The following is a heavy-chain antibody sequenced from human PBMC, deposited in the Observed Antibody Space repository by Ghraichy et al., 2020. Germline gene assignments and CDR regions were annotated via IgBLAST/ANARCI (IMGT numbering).Heavy chain of an antibody. V-gene: IGHV4-39*01. CDR1: GVYINSVSYY. CDR3: ARKDYYYYHRDV. Sequence: SQTLSLTCTVPGVYINSVSYYLGWVRQPPGTGMEWIAYISYTASTYCDPSHKSRVTMSVDTSRHQFSLKVNSVTAADTAVYYCARKDYYYYHRDVWGQGTTVTVSS. CDR2: ISYTAST. J-gene: IGHJ6*02.